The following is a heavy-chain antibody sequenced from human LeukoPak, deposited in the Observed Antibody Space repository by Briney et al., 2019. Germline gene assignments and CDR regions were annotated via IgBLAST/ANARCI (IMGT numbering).Heavy chain of an antibody. Sequence: GGSLRLSCAASGFTFSSYAMSWVRQAPGKGLEWVSAISGSGGSTYYADSVKGRFTISRDNSKNTLYLQMNSLRAEDTAVYYCAKARTKYYDSSGYYGGNWFDPWGQGTLVTVYS. CDR3: AKARTKYYDSSGYYGGNWFDP. CDR2: ISGSGGST. D-gene: IGHD3-22*01. J-gene: IGHJ5*02. CDR1: GFTFSSYA. V-gene: IGHV3-23*01.